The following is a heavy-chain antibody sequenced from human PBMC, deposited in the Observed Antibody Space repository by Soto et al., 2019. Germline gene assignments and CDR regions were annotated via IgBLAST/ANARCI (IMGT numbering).Heavy chain of an antibody. CDR1: GFTFSSYA. Sequence: EVQLLESGGGLVQPGGSLRLSCAASGFTFSSYAMSWVRQAPGKGLEWVSAISGSGGSTYYADSVKGRFTISRDNSKNTVYLKRNSLRAEDTAVYNCAKDYVGPTFVGGTWFDPGGQGTRFTSPQ. J-gene: IGHJ5*02. V-gene: IGHV3-23*01. CDR3: AKDYVGPTFVGGTWFDP. D-gene: IGHD1-26*01. CDR2: ISGSGGST.